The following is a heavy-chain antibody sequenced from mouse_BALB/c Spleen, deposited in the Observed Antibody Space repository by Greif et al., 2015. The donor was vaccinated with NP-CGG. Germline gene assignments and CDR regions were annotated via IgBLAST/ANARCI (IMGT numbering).Heavy chain of an antibody. CDR1: GFTFSDYC. CDR2: ISDGGSYT. V-gene: IGHV5-4*02. Sequence: DVMLVESGGGLVKPGGSLKLSCAASGFTFSDYCMYWVRQTPEKRLEWVATISDGGSYTYYPDSVKGRFTISRDSAKNNLYLQMSSLKSEDTAMYYCARDGGDYDAMDYWGQGTSVTVSS. CDR3: ARDGGDYDAMDY. J-gene: IGHJ4*01.